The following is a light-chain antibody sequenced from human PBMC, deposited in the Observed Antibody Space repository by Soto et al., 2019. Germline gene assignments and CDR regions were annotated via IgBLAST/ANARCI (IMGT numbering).Light chain of an antibody. Sequence: QSALTQPRSVSGSPGQSVTISCTGTSSDVGGYNYVSWYQQYQGKAPKLMIYDVSKRPSGVPDRFSGSKSGNTASLTISGLQAEDEADYYCCSYAGSYTLVVFGGGTKVTVL. V-gene: IGLV2-11*01. CDR2: DVS. J-gene: IGLJ2*01. CDR3: CSYAGSYTLVV. CDR1: SSDVGGYNY.